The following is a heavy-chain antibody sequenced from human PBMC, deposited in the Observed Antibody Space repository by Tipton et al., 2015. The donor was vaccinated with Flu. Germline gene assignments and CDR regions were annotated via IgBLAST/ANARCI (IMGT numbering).Heavy chain of an antibody. V-gene: IGHV4-59*01. Sequence: LRLSCTVSGGSISNYYWSWIRQPPGKGLEWIGQIYYSGSTNYNPSLKSRVTISVDTSKNQISLKLSSVTAADTAVYYCARYPESNYHWFGPWGQGALVTVSS. CDR1: GGSISNYY. CDR2: IYYSGST. J-gene: IGHJ5*02. D-gene: IGHD4-11*01. CDR3: ARYPESNYHWFGP.